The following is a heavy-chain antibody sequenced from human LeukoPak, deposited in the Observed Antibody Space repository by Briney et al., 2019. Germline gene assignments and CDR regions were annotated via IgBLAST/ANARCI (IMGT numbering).Heavy chain of an antibody. Sequence: GGSLRLSCAASGFTFSSYWMHWVRQAPGTGLVWVSRIKSDGSSTSYADSVKGRFTMSRDNAKNTLYLQTNSLTAEDTAVYYCVGGGRVSWLTYFDYWGQGSLVTVSS. D-gene: IGHD5-24*01. V-gene: IGHV3-74*01. J-gene: IGHJ4*02. CDR1: GFTFSSYW. CDR2: IKSDGSST. CDR3: VGGGRVSWLTYFDY.